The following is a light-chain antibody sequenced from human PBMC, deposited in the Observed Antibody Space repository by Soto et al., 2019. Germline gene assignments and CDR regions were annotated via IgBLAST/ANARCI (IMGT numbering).Light chain of an antibody. CDR3: QQSYSTPVT. J-gene: IGKJ2*01. CDR1: QSISSY. Sequence: DIQMTQSPSSLSASVGDRVTITCRASQSISSYLNWYQQKPGKAPNLLIYAASSLQSGVPSRFSGSGSGTDFTLTISSLQPEDFATYYCQQSYSTPVTFGQGTEREIK. CDR2: AAS. V-gene: IGKV1-39*01.